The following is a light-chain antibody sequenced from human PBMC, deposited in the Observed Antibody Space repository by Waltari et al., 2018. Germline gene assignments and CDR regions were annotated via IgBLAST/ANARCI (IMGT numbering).Light chain of an antibody. CDR1: QSVLYSSNNKNY. CDR3: QQYYRTPLT. V-gene: IGKV4-1*01. Sequence: DIVMTQSPDSLAVSLGERATINCKSSQSVLYSSNNKNYLAWYPQKPGQPPKLLIYWSSTRESGVPDRFSGSGSGTDFTLTISSLQAEDVAVYYCQQYYRTPLTFGPGTTVDIK. CDR2: WSS. J-gene: IGKJ3*01.